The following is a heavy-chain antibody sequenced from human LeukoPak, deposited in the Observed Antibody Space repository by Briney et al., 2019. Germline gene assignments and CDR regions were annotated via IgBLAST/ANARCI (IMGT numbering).Heavy chain of an antibody. J-gene: IGHJ4*02. Sequence: SETLSLTCAVYGGSFSGYYWSWIRQPPGKGLEWIGEINHSGSTNYNPSLKSRVTISVDTSKNQFSLKLSSVTAADTAVYYCAGDYYDSSGYSGPTVHYFDYWGQGTLVTVSS. CDR1: GGSFSGYY. V-gene: IGHV4-34*01. D-gene: IGHD3-22*01. CDR3: AGDYYDSSGYSGPTVHYFDY. CDR2: INHSGST.